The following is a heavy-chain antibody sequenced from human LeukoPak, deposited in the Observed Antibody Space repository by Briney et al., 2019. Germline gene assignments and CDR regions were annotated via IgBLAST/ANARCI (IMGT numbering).Heavy chain of an antibody. CDR1: GGSISSSSYY. CDR3: ARSHGARFGQFDY. V-gene: IGHV4-39*07. CDR2: IYYSGST. J-gene: IGHJ4*02. Sequence: SETLSLTCAVSGGSISSSSYYWGWIRQPPGKGLEWIGSIYYSGSTYYNPSLKSRVTISVDTSKNQFSLKLSSVTAADTAVYYYARSHGARFGQFDYWGQGTLVTVSS. D-gene: IGHD3-10*01.